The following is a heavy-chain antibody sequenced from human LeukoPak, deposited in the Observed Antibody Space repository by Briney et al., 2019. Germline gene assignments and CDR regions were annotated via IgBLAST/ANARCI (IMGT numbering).Heavy chain of an antibody. CDR2: ISYDGSNK. D-gene: IGHD3-3*01. Sequence: GGSLRLSCAASGFTFSSYGMHWVRQAPGKGPEWVAIISYDGSNKYYADSVKGRFTISRDNSKNTLYLQMNSLRAEDTAVYYCAKDRGYDFWSGYPQRSGWFDPWGQGTLVTVSS. J-gene: IGHJ5*02. V-gene: IGHV3-30*18. CDR1: GFTFSSYG. CDR3: AKDRGYDFWSGYPQRSGWFDP.